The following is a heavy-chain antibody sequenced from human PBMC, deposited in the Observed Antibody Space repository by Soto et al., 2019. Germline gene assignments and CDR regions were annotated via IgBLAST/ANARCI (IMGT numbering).Heavy chain of an antibody. D-gene: IGHD3-9*01. CDR3: ASALYYDILTGYYRDY. CDR1: GGSISSSNW. Sequence: SETLSLTCAVSGGSISSSNWWSWVRQHPGEGLEWIGEIYHSGSTNYNPSLKSRVTISVDKSKNQFSLKLSSVTAADTAVYYCASALYYDILTGYYRDYWGQGTLVTV. V-gene: IGHV4-4*02. J-gene: IGHJ4*02. CDR2: IYHSGST.